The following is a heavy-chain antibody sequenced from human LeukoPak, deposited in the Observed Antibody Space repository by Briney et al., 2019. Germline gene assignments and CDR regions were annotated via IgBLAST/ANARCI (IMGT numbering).Heavy chain of an antibody. CDR3: ARDQVYAFYDY. CDR2: IKEDGSEK. D-gene: IGHD2/OR15-2a*01. Sequence: PGGSLRLSCAASGFTFSNDWMSWVRQGPGKGLEWVANIKEDGSEKYYVDSVKGRFSISRDNAKNSLHLQMNSLRAEDTAVYYCARDQVYAFYDYWGQGTLVVVAS. V-gene: IGHV3-7*01. CDR1: GFTFSNDW. J-gene: IGHJ4*02.